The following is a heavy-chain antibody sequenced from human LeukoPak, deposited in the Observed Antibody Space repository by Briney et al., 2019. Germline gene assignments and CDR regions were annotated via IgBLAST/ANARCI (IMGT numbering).Heavy chain of an antibody. V-gene: IGHV3-48*02. Sequence: PGGSLRLSCEASGFTLSNHAMNWVRQAPGKGREWVSYISRSSNSIYYADSVEGRFTVPRDNAQSSLYLQMNSLRDEDTAVYHCARDTGSGYYSNNWFDPWGQGTLVTVSS. J-gene: IGHJ5*02. CDR2: ISRSSNSI. D-gene: IGHD3-22*01. CDR1: GFTLSNHA. CDR3: ARDTGSGYYSNNWFDP.